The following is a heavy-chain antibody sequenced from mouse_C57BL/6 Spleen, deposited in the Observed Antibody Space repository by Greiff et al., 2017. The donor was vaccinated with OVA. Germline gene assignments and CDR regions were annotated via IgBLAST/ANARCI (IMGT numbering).Heavy chain of an antibody. J-gene: IGHJ3*01. CDR1: GFTFSDYY. D-gene: IGHD1-1*01. CDR3: ARGGHYYGSSSAWFAY. Sequence: EVQRVESEGGLVQPGSSMKLSCTASGFTFSDYYMAWVRQVPEKGLEWVANINYDGSSTYYLDSLKSRFIISRDNAKNILYLQMSSLKSEDTATYYCARGGHYYGSSSAWFAYWGQGTLVTVSA. V-gene: IGHV5-16*01. CDR2: INYDGSST.